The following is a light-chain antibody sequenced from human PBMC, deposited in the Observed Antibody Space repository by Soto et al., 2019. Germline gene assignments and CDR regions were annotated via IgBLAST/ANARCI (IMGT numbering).Light chain of an antibody. V-gene: IGKV3-20*01. CDR3: QQYGSSGT. CDR2: GAS. J-gene: IGKJ1*01. CDR1: QSVSNNY. Sequence: EIMLKQSPGTISLSPCERATLSSRASQSVSNNYLAWYQQKPGQAPRLLIYGASNRATGIPDRFSGSGSGTDFTLTISRLEPEDFAVYYCQQYGSSGTFGQGTKVDIK.